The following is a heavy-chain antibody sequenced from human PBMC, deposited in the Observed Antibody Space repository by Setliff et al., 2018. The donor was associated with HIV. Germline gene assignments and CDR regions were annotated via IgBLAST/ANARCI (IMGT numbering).Heavy chain of an antibody. CDR2: IYYSGST. J-gene: IGHJ4*02. CDR3: ARESPSSSWFYFDF. Sequence: SETLSLTCTVSGGSISSYYWSWIRQPPGKGLEWIGYIYYSGSTNYNPSLKSRVTMSVDTSKNQFSLRLTSVTAADTAVYYCARESPSSSWFYFDFWGQGTLVTVSS. V-gene: IGHV4-59*12. D-gene: IGHD6-13*01. CDR1: GGSISSYY.